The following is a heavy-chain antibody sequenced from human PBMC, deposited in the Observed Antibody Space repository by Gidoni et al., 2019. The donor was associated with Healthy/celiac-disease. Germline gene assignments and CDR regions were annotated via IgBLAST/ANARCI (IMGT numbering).Heavy chain of an antibody. CDR2: INHSGST. Sequence: QVQLQQWGAGLLKPSETLSLTCAVYGGSFSGYYWSWIRQPPGKGLEWIGEINHSGSTNYNPSLKSRVTISVDTSKNQFSLKLSSVTAADTAVYYCARGGGYCSSTSCSSEWFDPWGQGTLVTVSS. J-gene: IGHJ5*02. CDR1: GGSFSGYY. D-gene: IGHD2-2*01. V-gene: IGHV4-34*01. CDR3: ARGGGYCSSTSCSSEWFDP.